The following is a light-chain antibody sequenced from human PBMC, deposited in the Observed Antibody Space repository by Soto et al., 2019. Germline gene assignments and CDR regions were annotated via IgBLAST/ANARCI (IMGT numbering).Light chain of an antibody. J-gene: IGLJ2*01. CDR1: SSNIGSNT. CDR2: GNE. Sequence: QSVLIQPPSASGTPGQRVTISCSGSSSNIGSNTVNWYQQLPGMAPKLLMLGNEERPSGVPDRFSGSKSGTSASLVISGLQSEDEADYYCAAWDDSLNAVVFGGGTKLTVL. CDR3: AAWDDSLNAVV. V-gene: IGLV1-44*01.